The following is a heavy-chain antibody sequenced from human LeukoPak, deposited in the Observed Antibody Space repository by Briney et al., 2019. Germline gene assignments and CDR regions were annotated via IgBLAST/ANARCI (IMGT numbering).Heavy chain of an antibody. CDR3: ASLLYYFDY. CDR1: GGSFSGYY. CDR2: INHSGST. V-gene: IGHV4-34*01. J-gene: IGHJ4*02. Sequence: SETLSLTCAVYGGSFSGYYWSWIRQPPGKGLEWIGEINHSGSTNYNPSLKSRVTISVDTSENQFSLKLSSVTAADTAVYYCASLLYYFDYWGQGTLVTVSS.